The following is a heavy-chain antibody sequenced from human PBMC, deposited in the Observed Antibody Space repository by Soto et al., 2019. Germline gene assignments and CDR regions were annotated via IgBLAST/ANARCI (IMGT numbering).Heavy chain of an antibody. V-gene: IGHV1-69*04. J-gene: IGHJ6*02. D-gene: IGHD3-10*01. CDR2: IIPILGIA. CDR3: ARDYGSGPEGLDV. CDR1: GGTFSSCT. Sequence: GASVKVSCKASGGTFSSCTISWVRQAPGQGLEWMGRIIPILGIANYAQKFQGRVTITADKSTSTAYMELSSLRSEDTAVYYCARDYGSGPEGLDVWGQGTTVTVSS.